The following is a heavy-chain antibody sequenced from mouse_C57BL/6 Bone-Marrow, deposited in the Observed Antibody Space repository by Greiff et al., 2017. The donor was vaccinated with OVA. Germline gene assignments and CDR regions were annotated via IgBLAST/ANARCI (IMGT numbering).Heavy chain of an antibody. Sequence: VQLVESGAELARPGASVKLSCKASGYTFTSYGISRVKQRTGQGLEWIGEIYPRSGNTYYNEKFKGKATLTADKSSSTAYMELRSLTSEDSAVYFCARPYYAWFAYWGQGTLVTVSA. V-gene: IGHV1-81*01. CDR3: ARPYYAWFAY. J-gene: IGHJ3*01. D-gene: IGHD1-1*01. CDR2: IYPRSGNT. CDR1: GYTFTSYG.